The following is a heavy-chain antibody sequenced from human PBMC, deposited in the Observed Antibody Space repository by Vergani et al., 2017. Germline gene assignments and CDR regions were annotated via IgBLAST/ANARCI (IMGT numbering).Heavy chain of an antibody. D-gene: IGHD3-10*01. CDR3: ARDGEGPNYDGSGRRDAFDI. V-gene: IGHV1-18*01. Sequence: QVQLVQSGAEVKKPGASVKVSCKASVYTFTSYGISWVRQAPGQGLEWMGWISAYNGNTNYAQKLQGRVTMTTDTSTSTAYMELRSLRSDDTAVYYCARDGEGPNYDGSGRRDAFDIWGQGTMVTVSS. J-gene: IGHJ3*02. CDR1: VYTFTSYG. CDR2: ISAYNGNT.